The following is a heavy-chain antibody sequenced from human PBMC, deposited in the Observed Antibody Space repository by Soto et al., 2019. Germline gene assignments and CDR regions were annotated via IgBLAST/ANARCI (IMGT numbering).Heavy chain of an antibody. D-gene: IGHD3-3*01. CDR2: ISAYNGNT. Sequence: ASVNVSCKASVYTFTSYGISWLRKTPEQGLEWMGWISAYNGNTNYAQKLQGRVTITTDTSTSTAYMELRSLRSDDTAVYYCASWDFWSGYYGFDFWGQGTLVTVSS. CDR3: ASWDFWSGYYGFDF. J-gene: IGHJ4*02. V-gene: IGHV1-18*01. CDR1: VYTFTSYG.